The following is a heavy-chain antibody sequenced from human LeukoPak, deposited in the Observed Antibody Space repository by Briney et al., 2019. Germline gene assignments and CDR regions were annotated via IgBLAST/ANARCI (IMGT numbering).Heavy chain of an antibody. J-gene: IGHJ3*02. CDR3: AKSGYSSGWFRAFDI. V-gene: IGHV4-34*01. CDR2: INHSGST. Sequence: PSETLSLTCAVYGGSFSGYYWSWIRQPPGKGLEWIGEINHSGSTNYNPSLKSRVTISVDTSKNQFSLKLSSVTAADTAVYYCAKSGYSSGWFRAFDIWGQGTLVTVSS. CDR1: GGSFSGYY. D-gene: IGHD6-19*01.